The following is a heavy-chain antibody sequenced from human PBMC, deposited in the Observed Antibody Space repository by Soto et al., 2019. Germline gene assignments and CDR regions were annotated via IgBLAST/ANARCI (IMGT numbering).Heavy chain of an antibody. CDR3: ARRFNYYYYYMDV. Sequence: GGSLRLSCAASGFTVSSNYMSWVRQAPGKGLEWVSVIYSGGSTYYADSVKGRFTISRDNSKNTLYLQMNSLRAEDTAVYYCARRFNYYYYYMDVWGKGTTVTVSS. V-gene: IGHV3-66*01. CDR1: GFTVSSNY. CDR2: IYSGGST. D-gene: IGHD3-16*01. J-gene: IGHJ6*03.